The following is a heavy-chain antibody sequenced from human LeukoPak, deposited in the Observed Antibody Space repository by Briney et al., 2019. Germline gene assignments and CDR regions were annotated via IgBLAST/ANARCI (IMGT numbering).Heavy chain of an antibody. Sequence: ASVKLSCAASGYTFSSYYINWVRQATGQGLEWMGWMNPNSGNTGYAQKFQGRVTITRNTSINTAYMELSSLRSEDTAVYYCARGGYYDFWSCYNNWFDPWGQGTLVTVSS. CDR3: ARGGYYDFWSCYNNWFDP. D-gene: IGHD3-3*01. J-gene: IGHJ5*02. CDR1: GYTFSSYY. CDR2: MNPNSGNT. V-gene: IGHV1-8*03.